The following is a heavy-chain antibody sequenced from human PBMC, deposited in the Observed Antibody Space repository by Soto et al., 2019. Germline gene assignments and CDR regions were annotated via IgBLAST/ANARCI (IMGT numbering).Heavy chain of an antibody. D-gene: IGHD6-19*01. CDR2: INWNGGST. J-gene: IGHJ4*02. CDR1: GFTFDDYG. Sequence: GGSLRLSCAASGFTFDDYGMSWVRQAPGKGLEWVSGINWNGGSTGYADSVKGRFTISRDNAKNYLYLQMNSLRAEDTALYYCARRLYSSGWYVGSFDYWGQGTLVTVSS. V-gene: IGHV3-20*04. CDR3: ARRLYSSGWYVGSFDY.